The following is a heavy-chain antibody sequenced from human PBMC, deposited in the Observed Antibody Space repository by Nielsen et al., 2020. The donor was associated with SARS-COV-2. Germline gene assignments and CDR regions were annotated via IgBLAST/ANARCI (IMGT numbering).Heavy chain of an antibody. CDR3: ARDGYSSGWYSFDCYYMDV. V-gene: IGHV3-53*01. CDR1: GFSVSTSF. J-gene: IGHJ6*03. Sequence: GESLKISCAASGFSVSTSFMTWVRQAPGRGLEWVSVIYSGGNTYYTDSVKGRFTISRDNSKNTLYLQMNSLRAEDTAMYYCARDGYSSGWYSFDCYYMDVWGKGTTVTVSS. CDR2: IYSGGNT. D-gene: IGHD6-19*01.